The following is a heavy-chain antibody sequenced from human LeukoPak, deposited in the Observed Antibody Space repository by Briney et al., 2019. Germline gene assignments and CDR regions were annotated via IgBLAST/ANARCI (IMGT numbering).Heavy chain of an antibody. V-gene: IGHV1-2*02. CDR1: GYTFTVYN. D-gene: IGHD5-12*01. Sequence: SVRLSSTASGYTFTVYNMNWVRHPPEPGIEWRGWINPKSCGTNYAQMFQGRVTMTRDTSIRTAYMELSRPRSDDTAVYYCVRDPGYSGYDYWGQGTVVTVSS. CDR2: INPKSCGT. J-gene: IGHJ4*02. CDR3: VRDPGYSGYDY.